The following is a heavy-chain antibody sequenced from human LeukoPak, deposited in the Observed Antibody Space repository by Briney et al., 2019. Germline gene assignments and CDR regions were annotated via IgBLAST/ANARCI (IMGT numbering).Heavy chain of an antibody. V-gene: IGHV1-69*05. D-gene: IGHD3-3*01. CDR2: IIPIFGTA. CDR1: GGTFSSYA. CDR3: ARDTNYDFWSGYSYYYYMDV. J-gene: IGHJ6*03. Sequence: GASVKVSCKASGGTFSSYAISWVRQAPGQGLEWMGGIIPIFGTANYAQKFQGRVTITTDESTSTAYMELSSLRSEDTAVYYCARDTNYDFWSGYSYYYYMDVWGKGTTVTVSS.